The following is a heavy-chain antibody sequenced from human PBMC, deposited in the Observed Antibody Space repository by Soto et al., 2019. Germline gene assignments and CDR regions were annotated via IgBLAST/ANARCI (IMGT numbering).Heavy chain of an antibody. Sequence: QVHLVQSGGEVKKPGASVKVSCKASGYTFNRHGITWVRQAPGQGLEWMGWISGYNGDINYEQKFQGRVTLSSDTLTSTVYLELKSLRFDDTAVYYCARVQIVGAREIDFWGQGTLVTVSS. D-gene: IGHD1-26*01. V-gene: IGHV1-18*04. CDR2: ISGYNGDI. CDR3: ARVQIVGAREIDF. CDR1: GYTFNRHG. J-gene: IGHJ4*02.